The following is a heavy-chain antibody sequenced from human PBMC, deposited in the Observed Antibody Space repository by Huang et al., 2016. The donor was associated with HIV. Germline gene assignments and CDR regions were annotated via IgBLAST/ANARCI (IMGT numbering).Heavy chain of an antibody. J-gene: IGHJ5*01. CDR2: FNPSGGGA. CDR3: AREGITPSGTEVSGFDF. CDR1: GFSILIYY. Sequence: QVQLVQSGAEVKKPGASVTISCKASGFSILIYYLHWVRQAPGQGLEWMGIFNPSGGGADYAQKFKGRVTMTRDTSTRTLYMELSSLRSEDTAVYYCAREGITPSGTEVSGFDFWGQGTPVSVSS. D-gene: IGHD6-13*01. V-gene: IGHV1-46*03.